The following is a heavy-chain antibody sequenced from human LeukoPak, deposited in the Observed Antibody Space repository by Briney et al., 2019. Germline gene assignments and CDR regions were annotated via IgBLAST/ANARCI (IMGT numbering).Heavy chain of an antibody. J-gene: IGHJ4*02. CDR3: ARQLKARPSVVVPAATLGY. D-gene: IGHD2-2*01. CDR2: IIPIFGTA. Sequence: GASVKVSCKASGGTFSSYAISWVRQAPGQGLEWMGGIIPIFGTANYAQKFQGRVTITADESTSTAYMELSSLRSEDTAVYYCARQLKARPSVVVPAATLGYWGQGTLVTVSS. CDR1: GGTFSSYA. V-gene: IGHV1-69*13.